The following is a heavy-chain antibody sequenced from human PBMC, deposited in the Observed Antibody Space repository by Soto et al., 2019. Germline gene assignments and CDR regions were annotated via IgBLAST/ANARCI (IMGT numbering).Heavy chain of an antibody. V-gene: IGHV4-34*01. CDR1: GWSSSGYS. J-gene: IGHJ6*03. D-gene: IGHD2-2*02. CDR2: ITRSGST. Sequence: TMSLTCAVYGWSSSGYSWSWIREPPGKGLEWIGEITRSGSTNYNPSLKSRVTISVDTSKNQFSLKLSSVTAADTAVYYCARYRRGYCSSTSCYTLGYYHYYYYMDVWGKGTTVT. CDR3: ARYRRGYCSSTSCYTLGYYHYYYYMDV.